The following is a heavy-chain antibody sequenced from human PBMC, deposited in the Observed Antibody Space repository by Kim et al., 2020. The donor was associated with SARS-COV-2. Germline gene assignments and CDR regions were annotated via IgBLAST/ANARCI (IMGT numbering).Heavy chain of an antibody. D-gene: IGHD1-26*01. Sequence: KSGISGDAQKFQGRVTMSRDTSTNTAYMELNSLRVEDTAVYYCARGERLASWGQGTLVTVSS. CDR3: ARGERLAS. J-gene: IGHJ4*02. V-gene: IGHV1-8*01. CDR2: KSGIS.